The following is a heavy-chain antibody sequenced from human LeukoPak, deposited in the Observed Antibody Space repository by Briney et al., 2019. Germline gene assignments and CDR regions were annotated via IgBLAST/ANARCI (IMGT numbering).Heavy chain of an antibody. CDR3: ERGYCSGGSCYSGPSLPQYYFDY. D-gene: IGHD2-15*01. Sequence: SETLSLTCTVSGGSISSSSYYWGWIRQPPGKGLEWIGSIYYSGSTYYNPSLKSRVTISVDTSKNQFSLKLSSVTAADTAVYYCERGYCSGGSCYSGPSLPQYYFDYWGQGTLVTVSS. CDR1: GGSISSSSYY. CDR2: IYYSGST. V-gene: IGHV4-39*01. J-gene: IGHJ4*02.